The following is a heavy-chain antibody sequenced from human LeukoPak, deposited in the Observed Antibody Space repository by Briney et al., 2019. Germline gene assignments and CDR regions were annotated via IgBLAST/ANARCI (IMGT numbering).Heavy chain of an antibody. Sequence: SETLPLTCTVSGGSISSGSYYWSWIRQPAGKGLEWIGRIYTSGSTNYNPSLKSRVTISVDTSKNQFSLKLSSVTAADTAVYYCASGPSIAAPSYYYYYMDVWGKGTTVTVSS. J-gene: IGHJ6*03. CDR3: ASGPSIAAPSYYYYYMDV. CDR1: GGSISSGSYY. V-gene: IGHV4-61*02. D-gene: IGHD6-6*01. CDR2: IYTSGST.